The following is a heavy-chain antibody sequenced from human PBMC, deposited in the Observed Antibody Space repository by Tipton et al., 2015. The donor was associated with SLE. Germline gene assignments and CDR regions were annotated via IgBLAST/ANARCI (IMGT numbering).Heavy chain of an antibody. J-gene: IGHJ3*02. D-gene: IGHD3-10*01. CDR3: ARTAGIGDAFDI. CDR2: IYTSGST. Sequence: TLSLTCTVSGGSISSYYWSWIRQPAGKGLEWIGYIYTSGSTNYNPSLKSRVTISVDTSKNQFSLKLSSVTAADTAVYYCARTAGIGDAFDIWGQGTMVTVSS. CDR1: GGSISSYY. V-gene: IGHV4-4*09.